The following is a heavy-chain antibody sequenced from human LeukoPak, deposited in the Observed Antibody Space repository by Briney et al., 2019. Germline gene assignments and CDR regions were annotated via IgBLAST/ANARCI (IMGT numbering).Heavy chain of an antibody. CDR1: GGSISGYY. V-gene: IGHV4-4*07. Sequence: SETLSLTCTVSGGSISGYYWSWIRQPAGKGLEWIGRIYTIGSADYNPSLKSQVTMSVDTSKNQFSLKLSSVTAADTAVYYCARDGPATIPFDYWGQGTLVTVSS. J-gene: IGHJ4*02. CDR3: ARDGPATIPFDY. CDR2: IYTIGSA. D-gene: IGHD5-24*01.